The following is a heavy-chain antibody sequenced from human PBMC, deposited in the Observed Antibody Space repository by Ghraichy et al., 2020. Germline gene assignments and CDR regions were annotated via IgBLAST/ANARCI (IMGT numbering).Heavy chain of an antibody. V-gene: IGHV3-7*01. CDR2: REQEGGEE. CDR3: ARETTVTPNIDY. D-gene: IGHD4-17*01. Sequence: GGGRGGVAEREQEGGEEYDVDAGKGRFTIASDNAKNSLYLQMNSLRAEDTAVYYGARETTVTPNIDYWGQGTLVTVSS. J-gene: IGHJ4*02.